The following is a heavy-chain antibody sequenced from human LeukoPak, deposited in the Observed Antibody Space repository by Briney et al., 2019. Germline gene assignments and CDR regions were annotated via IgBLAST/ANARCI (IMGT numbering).Heavy chain of an antibody. CDR1: GYTFTSHD. D-gene: IGHD3-16*01. Sequence: ASVKVSCKASGYTFTSHDINWVRQATGQGLEWMGWMNPNSGNTGYAQKFQGRVTMTRNTSVSTAYMELSSLRSEDTAVYYCAWGSGMITFGGAFDIWGQGTMVTVSS. V-gene: IGHV1-8*01. J-gene: IGHJ3*02. CDR3: AWGSGMITFGGAFDI. CDR2: MNPNSGNT.